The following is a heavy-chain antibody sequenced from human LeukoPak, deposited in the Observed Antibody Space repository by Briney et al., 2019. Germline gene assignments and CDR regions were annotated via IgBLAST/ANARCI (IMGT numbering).Heavy chain of an antibody. J-gene: IGHJ4*02. CDR2: ISYDGNQK. V-gene: IGHV3-30*18. CDR3: AKGTGWF. Sequence: GGSLRLSCVAPGFTFSSYGMHWVRQAPGRGLEWVAIISYDGNQKYYGDTVKGRFTISRDNSKNTLYLQMNSLRAEDTAVYYCAKGTGWFWGQGTLVTVSS. CDR1: GFTFSSYG. D-gene: IGHD6-19*01.